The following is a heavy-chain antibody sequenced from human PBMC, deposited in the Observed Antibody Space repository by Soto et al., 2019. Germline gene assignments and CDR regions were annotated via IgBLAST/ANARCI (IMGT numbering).Heavy chain of an antibody. CDR1: GFTFSSYA. CDR2: ISYDGSNK. V-gene: IGHV3-30-3*01. Sequence: PGGSLRLSCAASGFTFSSYAMHWVRQAPGKGLEWVAVISYDGSNKYYADSVKGRFTISRDNSKNTLYLQMNSLRAEDTAVYYCARGLTSGYNTIDYWGQGTLVTASS. CDR3: ARGLTSGYNTIDY. D-gene: IGHD5-12*01. J-gene: IGHJ4*02.